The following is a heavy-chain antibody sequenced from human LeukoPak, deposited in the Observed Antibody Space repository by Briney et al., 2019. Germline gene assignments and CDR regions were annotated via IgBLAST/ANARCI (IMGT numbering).Heavy chain of an antibody. CDR2: ISSSSSYI. CDR3: ARRKVSRTYDY. CDR1: GFTFSSHS. J-gene: IGHJ4*02. Sequence: AGGSLRPSCAASGFTFSSHSMNWVRQAPGKGLEWVSSISSSSSYIYYADSVKGRFTISRDNAKNSLYLQMNSLRAEDTAVYYCARRKVSRTYDYWGQGTLVTVSS. V-gene: IGHV3-21*01.